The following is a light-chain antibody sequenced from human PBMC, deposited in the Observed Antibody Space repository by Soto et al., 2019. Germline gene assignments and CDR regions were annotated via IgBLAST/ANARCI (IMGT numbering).Light chain of an antibody. CDR1: QSISSW. J-gene: IGKJ1*01. Sequence: DIQVTQSPSTLSASVGDRVTITCRASQSISSWLAWYQQKPGKAPKLLIYDASSLESGVPSRFSGSGSGTEFTLTISSLQPDDFATYYCQHEWTFGQGTKVDIK. CDR3: QHEWT. V-gene: IGKV1-5*01. CDR2: DAS.